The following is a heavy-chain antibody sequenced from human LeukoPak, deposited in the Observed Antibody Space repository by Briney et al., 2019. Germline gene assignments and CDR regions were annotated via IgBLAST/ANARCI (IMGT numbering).Heavy chain of an antibody. V-gene: IGHV3-30*18. Sequence: GRSLRLSCVGSGFTFNGCGMHWVRQAPGKGLEWVAVIVYDGSLQYYTESVKGRFTISRDNSKNTLFLQMNSLRAEDTAVYYCVKGSGTNDYGMDTWGQGTTVTVSS. J-gene: IGHJ6*02. D-gene: IGHD3-10*01. CDR3: VKGSGTNDYGMDT. CDR1: GFTFNGCG. CDR2: IVYDGSLQ.